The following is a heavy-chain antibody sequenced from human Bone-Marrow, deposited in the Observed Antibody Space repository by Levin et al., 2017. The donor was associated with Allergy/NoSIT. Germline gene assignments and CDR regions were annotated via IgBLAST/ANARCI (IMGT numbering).Heavy chain of an antibody. D-gene: IGHD6-13*01. CDR2: IYYSGST. J-gene: IGHJ5*02. CDR1: GGSISSGGYY. V-gene: IGHV4-31*03. CDR3: ARDRHHHSGSWYEERGFDP. Sequence: SETLSLTCTVSGGSISSGGYYWSWIRQHPGKGLEWIGYIYYSGSTYYNPSLKSRVTISVDTSKNQFSLKLSSVTAADTAVYYCARDRHHHSGSWYEERGFDPWGQGTLVTVSS.